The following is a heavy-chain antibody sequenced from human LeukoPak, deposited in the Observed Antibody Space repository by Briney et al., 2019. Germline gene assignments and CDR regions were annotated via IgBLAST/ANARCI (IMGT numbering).Heavy chain of an antibody. J-gene: IGHJ5*02. CDR2: IYHSGST. V-gene: IGHV4-30-2*01. D-gene: IGHD6-6*01. Sequence: SETLSLTCAVSGGSISSGGHSWSWIRQPPGKGLERIGYIYHSGSTYYNPSLKSRVTISIDRSKNQFSLKLSSVTAADTAVYYCARAGEQLGNWFDPWGQGTLVTVSS. CDR1: GGSISSGGHS. CDR3: ARAGEQLGNWFDP.